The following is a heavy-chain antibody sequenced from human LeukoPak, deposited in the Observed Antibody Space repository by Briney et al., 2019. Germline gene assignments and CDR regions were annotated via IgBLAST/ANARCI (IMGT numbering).Heavy chain of an antibody. D-gene: IGHD5-12*01. CDR2: IDPYTGNT. CDR3: AREYSASEH. J-gene: IGHJ1*01. V-gene: IGHV1-2*02. CDR1: AYNFVGYY. Sequence: ASVKVSCKASAYNFVGYYLHWVRQAPGQGLEWMAWIDPYTGNTHYAQKFQGRITVTRDTSLSTTYMELNWLTSDDTALYYCAREYSASEHWGQGTLVTVSS.